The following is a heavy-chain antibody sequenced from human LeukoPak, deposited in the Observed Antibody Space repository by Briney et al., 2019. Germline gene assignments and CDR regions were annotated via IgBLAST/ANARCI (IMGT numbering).Heavy chain of an antibody. CDR1: GYAFTRHS. J-gene: IGHJ4*02. V-gene: IGHV1-18*01. CDR3: ARDIGISQFDY. CDR2: IGVYNGRT. D-gene: IGHD2-15*01. Sequence: ASAKVSCMASGYAFTRHSFCWVRPAPGRGLEWVGKIGVYNGRTEYVQNLQGRVTMTTDTATSTAYMELRSLTSDDSAMYYCARDIGISQFDYWGQGTLVTVSS.